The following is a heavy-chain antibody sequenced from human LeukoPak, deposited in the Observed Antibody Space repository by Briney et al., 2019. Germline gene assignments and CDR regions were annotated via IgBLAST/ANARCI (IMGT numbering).Heavy chain of an antibody. Sequence: PSETLSLTCTVSGSSMSSSSYYWGWIRQPPGKGLERIGSIYYSGSTYYNPSLKSRVTISVDTSKSQFSLKLSSVTPADTAVYYCARRRGSYYSDGMDVWGQGTTVTVSS. CDR2: IYYSGST. D-gene: IGHD1-26*01. CDR3: ARRRGSYYSDGMDV. CDR1: GSSMSSSSYY. V-gene: IGHV4-39*01. J-gene: IGHJ6*02.